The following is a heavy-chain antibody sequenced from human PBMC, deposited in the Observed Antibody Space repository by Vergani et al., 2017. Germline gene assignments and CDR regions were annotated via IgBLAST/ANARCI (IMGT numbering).Heavy chain of an antibody. Sequence: QVQLVQSGAEVKKPGSSVKVSCKASGGTFSSYDISWVRQAPGQGLAWMGGIIPIFGTANYAQKFKGRVTITADESTSTAYMELSSLRTEDTAVYYCARAGAARPHYYDYCMAVWSKGTTVTVSS. V-gene: IGHV1-69*01. CDR3: ARAGAARPHYYDYCMAV. CDR2: IIPIFGTA. CDR1: GGTFSSYD. J-gene: IGHJ6*03. D-gene: IGHD6-6*01.